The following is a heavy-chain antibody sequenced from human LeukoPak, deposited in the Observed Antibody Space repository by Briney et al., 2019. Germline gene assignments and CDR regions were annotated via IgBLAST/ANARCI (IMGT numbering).Heavy chain of an antibody. Sequence: GGSLRLSCAASGFTFSNYAMHWVRQAPGKGLEWVALISFDGTIKYYADSVKGRSSISRDNSKNTLYLQMNSLRAEDTALYYCAKSVAIYFYYGLDVWGQGTTVTVSS. CDR3: AKSVAIYFYYGLDV. V-gene: IGHV3-30*18. J-gene: IGHJ6*02. CDR2: ISFDGTIK. CDR1: GFTFSNYA. D-gene: IGHD3-3*01.